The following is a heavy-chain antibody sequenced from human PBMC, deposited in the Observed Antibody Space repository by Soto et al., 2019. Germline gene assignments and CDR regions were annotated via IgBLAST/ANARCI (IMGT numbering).Heavy chain of an antibody. CDR3: ARDGFPWFGELLNMDV. D-gene: IGHD3-10*01. CDR1: GHTLRSYA. V-gene: IGHV3-30-3*01. CDR2: ISYDGSNK. J-gene: IGHJ6*02. Sequence: GAMRLSRAASGHTLRSYAMQWVSQARGKGREWGAVISYDGSNKYYADSVKGRFTISRDNSKNTLYLQMNSLRAEDTAVYYCARDGFPWFGELLNMDVWGQGT.